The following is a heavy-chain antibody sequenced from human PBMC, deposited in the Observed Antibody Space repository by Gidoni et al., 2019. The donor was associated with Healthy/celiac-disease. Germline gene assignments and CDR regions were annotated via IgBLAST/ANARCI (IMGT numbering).Heavy chain of an antibody. D-gene: IGHD3-10*01. CDR3: ARDGGGYGSGSLDGGFDY. Sequence: QVQLQESGPGLVKPSETLSLTCTVSGGSISSYYWSWLRQPPGKGLEWIGYIYYSGSTNYNPSLKSRVTISVDTSKNQFSLKLSSVTAADTAVYYCARDGGGYGSGSLDGGFDYWGQGTLVTVSS. V-gene: IGHV4-59*01. J-gene: IGHJ4*02. CDR1: GGSISSYY. CDR2: IYYSGST.